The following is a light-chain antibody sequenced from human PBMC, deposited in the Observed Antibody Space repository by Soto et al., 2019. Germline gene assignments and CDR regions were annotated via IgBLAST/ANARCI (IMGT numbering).Light chain of an antibody. J-gene: IGKJ2*01. CDR1: QSVSSY. Sequence: EIVLTQSPATLSLSPGERATLSCRASQSVSSYLAWYQQKPGQAPRLLIYDASNRATGIPARFSGSGSGTDFTITNSNLEPEEFAVYYCQQRSNWPPYTFGQGTKLEIK. CDR2: DAS. V-gene: IGKV3-11*01. CDR3: QQRSNWPPYT.